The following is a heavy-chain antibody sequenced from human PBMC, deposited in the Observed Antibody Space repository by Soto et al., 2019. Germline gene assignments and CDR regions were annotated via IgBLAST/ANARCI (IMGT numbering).Heavy chain of an antibody. Sequence: EVQLVESGGGLVKPGGSLRLSCAASGFTFSSYSMNWVRQAPGKGLEWVSSISISRSYIYYADSVKVRFTISRDNAQNSLSLQMISLRAEDTAVYYCARDGDYDFWSDRLFDYLGQGTLVTVSS. CDR1: GFTFSSYS. CDR3: ARDGDYDFWSDRLFDY. V-gene: IGHV3-21*01. D-gene: IGHD3-3*01. CDR2: ISISRSYI. J-gene: IGHJ4*02.